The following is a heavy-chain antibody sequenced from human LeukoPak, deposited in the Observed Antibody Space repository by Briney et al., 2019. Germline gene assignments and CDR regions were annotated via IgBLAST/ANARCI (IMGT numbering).Heavy chain of an antibody. CDR1: GGSISSYY. J-gene: IGHJ5*02. V-gene: IGHV4-4*07. D-gene: IGHD2-2*01. CDR2: IYTSGST. Sequence: SETLSLTCTVSGGSISSYYWSWLRQPAGKGLEWIGRIYTSGSTNYNPSLKSRVTMSVDTSKNQFSLKLSSVTAANTAVYYCARGPQYCTSTSCMGWFDPWGQGTLVTVSS. CDR3: ARGPQYCTSTSCMGWFDP.